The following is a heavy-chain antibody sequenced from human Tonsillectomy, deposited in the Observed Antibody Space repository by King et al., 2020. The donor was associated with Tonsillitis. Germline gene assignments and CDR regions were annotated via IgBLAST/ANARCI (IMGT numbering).Heavy chain of an antibody. D-gene: IGHD3-22*01. CDR3: ARSNYYDRSGLQSGGFDP. V-gene: IGHV4-39*07. CDR1: GGSISSSSYY. Sequence: LQLQESGPGLVKPSETLSLTCTVSGGSISSSSYYWGWIRQPPGKGLEWIGSIYYSGSTYYNPSLKSRVTISVDTSKNQFSLKLSSVTAADTAVYYCARSNYYDRSGLQSGGFDPWGQGTLVTVSS. J-gene: IGHJ5*02. CDR2: IYYSGST.